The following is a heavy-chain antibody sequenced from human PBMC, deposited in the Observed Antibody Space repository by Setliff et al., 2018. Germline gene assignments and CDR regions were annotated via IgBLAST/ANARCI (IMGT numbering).Heavy chain of an antibody. CDR2: INAANGKT. CDR1: GYTFTSYG. J-gene: IGHJ4*02. CDR3: ARGSRGFDY. Sequence: VASVKVSCKASGYTFTSYGVHWVRQAPGQRLEWMGWINAANGKTKYSKNFQDRVAITRDTSASTAYMELSSLTSEDTAVYFCARGSRGFDYWGQGALVTVSS. V-gene: IGHV1-3*01.